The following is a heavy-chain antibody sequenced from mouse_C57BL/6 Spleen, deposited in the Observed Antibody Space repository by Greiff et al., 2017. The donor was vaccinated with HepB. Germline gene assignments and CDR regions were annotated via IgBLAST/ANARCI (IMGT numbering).Heavy chain of an antibody. V-gene: IGHV1-82*01. CDR3: AREGDYGSSYQFAY. J-gene: IGHJ3*01. D-gene: IGHD1-1*01. Sequence: LVESGPELVKPGASVKISCKASGYAFSSSWMNWVKQRPGKGLEWIGRIYPGDGDTYYNGKFKGKATLTADKSSSTAYMQLSSLTSEDSAVYFCAREGDYGSSYQFAYWGQGTLVTVSA. CDR2: IYPGDGDT. CDR1: GYAFSSSW.